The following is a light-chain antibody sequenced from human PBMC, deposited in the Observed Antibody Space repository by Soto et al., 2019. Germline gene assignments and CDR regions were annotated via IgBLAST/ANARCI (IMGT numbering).Light chain of an antibody. CDR2: GVS. Sequence: QSALTQPASVSGSPGQSITISCTGTSRDLNDYHYVSWYQQRPGKAPKLMIYGVSNRPSGVSNRFSGSRSGNTASLTISGLQAEDEADYYCTSYTNSSLVLGGGTKLTVL. CDR1: SRDLNDYHY. J-gene: IGLJ2*01. V-gene: IGLV2-14*03. CDR3: TSYTNSSLV.